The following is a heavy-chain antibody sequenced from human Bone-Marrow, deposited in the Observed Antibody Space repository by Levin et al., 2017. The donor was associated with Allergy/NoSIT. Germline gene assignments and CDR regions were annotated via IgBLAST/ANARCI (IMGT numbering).Heavy chain of an antibody. J-gene: IGHJ4*02. V-gene: IGHV4-34*01. CDR1: GGSFSGYY. CDR2: INHSGST. Sequence: SQTLSLTCAVYGGSFSGYYWSWIRQPPGKGLEWIGEINHSGSTNYNPSLKSRVTISVDTSKNQFSLKLSSVTAADTAVYYCATSIAVAGIVDYWGQGTLVTVSS. D-gene: IGHD6-19*01. CDR3: ATSIAVAGIVDY.